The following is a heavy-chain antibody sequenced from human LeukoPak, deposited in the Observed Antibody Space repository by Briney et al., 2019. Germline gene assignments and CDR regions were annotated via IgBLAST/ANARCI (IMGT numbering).Heavy chain of an antibody. CDR1: GGSISSSSYY. CDR3: ARELGAMAGY. Sequence: SETLSLTCTVSGGSISSSSYYWGWIRQPPGKGLEWIGSIYYSGSTYYNPSLKSRVTISVDTSKNQFSLKLSSVIAADTAVYYCARELGAMAGYWGQGTLVTVSS. V-gene: IGHV4-39*07. J-gene: IGHJ4*02. CDR2: IYYSGST. D-gene: IGHD3-10*01.